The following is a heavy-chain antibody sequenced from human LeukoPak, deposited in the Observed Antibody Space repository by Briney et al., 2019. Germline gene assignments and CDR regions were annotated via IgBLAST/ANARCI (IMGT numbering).Heavy chain of an antibody. J-gene: IGHJ5*02. Sequence: SETLSLTCTVSGGSISSYYWSWIRQPAGKGLEWIGRIYTSGSTNYNPSLKSRVTMSVDTSKNQFSLKLSSVTAADTAVYYCARDKAGGYSGYDGDWFDPWAREPWSPSPQ. CDR2: IYTSGST. CDR3: ARDKAGGYSGYDGDWFDP. D-gene: IGHD5-12*01. V-gene: IGHV4-4*07. CDR1: GGSISSYY.